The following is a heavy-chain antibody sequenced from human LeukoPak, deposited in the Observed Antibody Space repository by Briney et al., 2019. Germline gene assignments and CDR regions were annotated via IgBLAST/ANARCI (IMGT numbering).Heavy chain of an antibody. CDR1: GFTFTSSA. D-gene: IGHD2-21*02. CDR2: IVVGSGNT. CDR3: AASSCGGDCSFDY. V-gene: IGHV1-58*01. Sequence: EASVKVSCKASGFTFTSSAVQWVRQARGQRLEWIGWIVVGSGNTNYAQKFQERVTITRDMSTSTAYMELSSLRSEDTAVYYCAASSCGGDCSFDYWGQGTLVTVSS. J-gene: IGHJ4*02.